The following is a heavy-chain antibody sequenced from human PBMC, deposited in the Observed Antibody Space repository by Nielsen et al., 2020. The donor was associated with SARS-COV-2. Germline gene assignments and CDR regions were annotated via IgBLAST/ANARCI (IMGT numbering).Heavy chain of an antibody. D-gene: IGHD2-15*01. V-gene: IGHV3-49*03. CDR3: ARAYCSGGRCYYYYYYYYMDV. CDR1: GFTFGDYA. Sequence: GESLKISCTTSGFTFGDYAMSWFRQAPRKGLEWVGFIRSKAYGATTEYAASVKGRFTISRDDSKSIAYLQMHSLKTEDTAVYYCARAYCSGGRCYYYYYYYYMDVWGKGTTVTVSS. J-gene: IGHJ6*03. CDR2: IRSKAYGATT.